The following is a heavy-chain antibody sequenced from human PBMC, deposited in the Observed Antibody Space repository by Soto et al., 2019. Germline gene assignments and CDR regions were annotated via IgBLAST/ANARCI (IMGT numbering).Heavy chain of an antibody. CDR1: SFTFSDYY. CDR3: AASYGDSLPFDP. D-gene: IGHD4-17*01. J-gene: IGHJ5*02. Sequence: GGARRVSCSASSFTFSDYYMMWMLQAPGKGLEWFSYISSSSSYTNYADSVKGRFTISRDNAKNSLYLQMNSLRAEDTAVYYCAASYGDSLPFDPWGQGTLVTVSS. CDR2: ISSSSSYT. V-gene: IGHV3-11*06.